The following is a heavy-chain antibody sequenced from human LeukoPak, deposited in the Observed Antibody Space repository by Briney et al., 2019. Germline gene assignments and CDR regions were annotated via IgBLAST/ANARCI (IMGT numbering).Heavy chain of an antibody. J-gene: IGHJ4*02. CDR3: ASGKKYSSGWYLPSYYFDY. D-gene: IGHD6-19*01. V-gene: IGHV4-39*01. CDR2: IYYSGST. Sequence: SETLSLTCTVAGGSISSSSYYWGWIRQPPGKGLEWIGSIYYSGSTYYNPSLKSRVTISVRTSKNKCSLKLSSVTAADTAVYYCASGKKYSSGWYLPSYYFDYWGQGTLVTV. CDR1: GGSISSSSYY.